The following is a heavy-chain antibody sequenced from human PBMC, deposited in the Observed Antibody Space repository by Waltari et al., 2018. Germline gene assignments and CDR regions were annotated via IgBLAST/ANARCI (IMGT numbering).Heavy chain of an antibody. D-gene: IGHD2-2*01. CDR2: IIPICGTA. J-gene: IGHJ6*02. V-gene: IGHV1-69*05. CDR3: ARGYCSSTSCAAAYYYYGMDV. CDR1: GGTFSSYA. Sequence: QVQLVQSGAEVKKPGSSVKVSCKASGGTFSSYAISWVRQAPGQGLEWMGGIIPICGTANYAQKFQGRVTITTDESTSTAYMELSSLRSEDTAVYYCARGYCSSTSCAAAYYYYGMDVWGQGTTVTVSS.